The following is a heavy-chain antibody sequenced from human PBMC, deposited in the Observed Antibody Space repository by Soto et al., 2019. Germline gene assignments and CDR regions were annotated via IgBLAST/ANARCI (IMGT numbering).Heavy chain of an antibody. D-gene: IGHD6-13*01. CDR1: GDSISSSNW. Sequence: PSETLSLTCAVSGDSISSSNWWTWVRQPPGKGLEWIGDIYHTGITNYNPSLKSRVTILVDKSKNQFSLKLTSVTAADTAVYYCARYSASGFYSYFGMDVWGQGTTVTVSS. V-gene: IGHV4-4*02. CDR2: IYHTGIT. CDR3: ARYSASGFYSYFGMDV. J-gene: IGHJ6*02.